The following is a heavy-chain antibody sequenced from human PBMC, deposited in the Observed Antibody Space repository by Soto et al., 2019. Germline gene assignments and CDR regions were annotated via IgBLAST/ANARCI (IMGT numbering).Heavy chain of an antibody. CDR2: ILGSGGDT. D-gene: IGHD2-15*01. CDR1: GFTLRTNG. J-gene: IGHJ4*02. CDR3: AGHGGYSY. V-gene: IGHV3-23*01. Sequence: VGSLRLSCAATGFTLRTNGMSWFRQAPGKGLEWVSSILGSGGDTYYADSLKGRFTISRDNSKNTLYLQLSSLGAEDTALYYCAGHGGYSYLGQGTLVTVSS.